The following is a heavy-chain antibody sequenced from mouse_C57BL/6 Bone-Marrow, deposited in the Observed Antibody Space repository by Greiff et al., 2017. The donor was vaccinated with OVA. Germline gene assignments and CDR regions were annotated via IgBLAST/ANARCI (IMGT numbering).Heavy chain of an antibody. D-gene: IGHD1-1*01. Sequence: QVQLQQSGAELMKPGASVKPSCKATGYTFTGYWIEWVKQRPGHGLEWIGEILPGSGSTNYNEKFKGKATFTADTSSNTAYMQLSSLTTEDSAIYYCARSKLLRYPAWFAYWGQGTLVTVSA. CDR3: ARSKLLRYPAWFAY. CDR2: ILPGSGST. V-gene: IGHV1-9*01. CDR1: GYTFTGYW. J-gene: IGHJ3*01.